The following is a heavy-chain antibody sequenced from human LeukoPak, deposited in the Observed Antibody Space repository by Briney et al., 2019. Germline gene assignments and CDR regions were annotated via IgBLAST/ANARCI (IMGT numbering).Heavy chain of an antibody. CDR2: ISYDGSNK. Sequence: GGSLRLSCAASGFTFSSYGMHWVRQAPGKGLEWVAVISYDGSNKYYADSVKGRFTISRDNSKNTLYLQMNSLRAEDTAVYYCAKGSPAYYDSSGKPLDYWGQGTLVTVSS. J-gene: IGHJ4*02. CDR3: AKGSPAYYDSSGKPLDY. D-gene: IGHD3-22*01. CDR1: GFTFSSYG. V-gene: IGHV3-30*18.